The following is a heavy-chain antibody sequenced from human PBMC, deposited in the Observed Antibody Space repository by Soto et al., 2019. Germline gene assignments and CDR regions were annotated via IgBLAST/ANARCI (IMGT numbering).Heavy chain of an antibody. V-gene: IGHV4-34*01. CDR2: INHSGST. D-gene: IGHD3-10*01. J-gene: IGHJ4*02. Sequence: SETLSLTCAVYGGSFSGYYWSWIRQPPGKGLEWIGEINHSGSTNYNPSLKSRVTISVDTSKNQFSLKLSSVTAADTAVYYCARVGYGSGSVDYWGQGTLVTVS. CDR1: GGSFSGYY. CDR3: ARVGYGSGSVDY.